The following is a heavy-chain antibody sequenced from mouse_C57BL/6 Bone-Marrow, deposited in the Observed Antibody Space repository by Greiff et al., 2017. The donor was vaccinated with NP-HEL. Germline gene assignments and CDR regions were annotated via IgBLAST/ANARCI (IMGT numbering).Heavy chain of an antibody. Sequence: VQLKESGPGLVKPSQSLSLTCSVTGYSITSGYYWNWIRQFPGNKLEWMGYLSYDGSNNYNPSLKNRISITRDTSKNQFFLKLNSVTTEDTATYYCARDRLLHFDYWGQGTTLTVSS. D-gene: IGHD2-1*01. CDR3: ARDRLLHFDY. J-gene: IGHJ2*01. CDR1: GYSITSGYY. V-gene: IGHV3-6*01. CDR2: LSYDGSN.